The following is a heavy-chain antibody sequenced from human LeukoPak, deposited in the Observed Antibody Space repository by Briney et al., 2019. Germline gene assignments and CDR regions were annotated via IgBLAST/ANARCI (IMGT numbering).Heavy chain of an antibody. CDR3: ARDGVGGYSYGPEDY. CDR2: ISYDGSNK. CDR1: GFTFSSYA. D-gene: IGHD5-18*01. Sequence: PGGSLRLSCAASGFTFSSYAMHWVRQAPGKGLEWVAVISYDGSNKYYADSVKGRFTISRDNSKNTLYLQMNSLRAEDTAVYYCARDGVGGYSYGPEDYWGQGTLVTVSS. J-gene: IGHJ4*02. V-gene: IGHV3-30-3*01.